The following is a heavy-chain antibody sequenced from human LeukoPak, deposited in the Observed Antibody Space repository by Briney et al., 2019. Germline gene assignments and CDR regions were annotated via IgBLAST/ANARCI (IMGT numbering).Heavy chain of an antibody. CDR1: GFTFSRSW. V-gene: IGHV3-7*01. CDR2: IKPDGSEK. J-gene: IGHJ4*02. D-gene: IGHD6-19*01. Sequence: GGSLRLSCAASGFTFSRSWMSWVRQAPGKGLEWVANIKPDGSEKYYVDSVKGRFTISRDNAKNSLYLQISSLRAEDTAVYYCAKDSSAAFWGQGTLVTVSS. CDR3: AKDSSAAF.